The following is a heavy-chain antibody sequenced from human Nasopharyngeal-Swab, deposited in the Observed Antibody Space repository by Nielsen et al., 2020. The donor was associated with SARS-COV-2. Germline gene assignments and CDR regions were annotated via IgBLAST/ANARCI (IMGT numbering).Heavy chain of an antibody. CDR2: IYYSGST. D-gene: IGHD6-13*01. V-gene: IGHV4-39*01. Sequence: WIRQPLGKGLEWIGSIYYSGSTYYNPSLKSRVTISVDTSKNQFSLKLSSVTAADTAVYYCASPSGYSSSWYRADWFDPWGQGTLVTVS. CDR3: ASPSGYSSSWYRADWFDP. J-gene: IGHJ5*02.